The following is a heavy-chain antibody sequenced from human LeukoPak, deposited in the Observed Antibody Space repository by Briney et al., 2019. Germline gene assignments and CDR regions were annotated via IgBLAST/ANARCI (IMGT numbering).Heavy chain of an antibody. D-gene: IGHD2-2*01. V-gene: IGHV4-59*08. Sequence: SETLSLTCTVSGGSISSYYWSRIRQPPAKRLEWIGYIYHSGSTNYNSSLKSRVTISVDTSKNQFSLKLSSVTAADTAVYYCARHAAFAEYQSHLTHFDYWGQGTLVTVSS. CDR3: ARHAAFAEYQSHLTHFDY. CDR2: IYHSGST. CDR1: GGSISSYY. J-gene: IGHJ4*02.